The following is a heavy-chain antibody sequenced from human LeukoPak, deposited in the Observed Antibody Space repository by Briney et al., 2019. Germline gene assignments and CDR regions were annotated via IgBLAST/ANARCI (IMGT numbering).Heavy chain of an antibody. D-gene: IGHD3-10*01. CDR3: ARARPYGSGRNWFDP. CDR1: GGSINNGGYY. V-gene: IGHV4-31*03. Sequence: PSETLSLTCTVSGGSINNGGYYWSWIRQHPGKGLEWIGYIYYSGSSYYNPSLRSRVTISVDTSKNHFSLKLSSVTAADTAVYYCARARPYGSGRNWFDPWGQGALVTVSS. J-gene: IGHJ5*02. CDR2: IYYSGSS.